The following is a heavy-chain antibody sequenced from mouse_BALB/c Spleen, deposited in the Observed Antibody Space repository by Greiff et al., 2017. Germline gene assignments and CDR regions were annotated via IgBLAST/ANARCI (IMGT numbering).Heavy chain of an antibody. CDR1: GYSITSDYA. J-gene: IGHJ3*01. CDR2: ISYSGST. Sequence: EVKLMESGPGLVKPSQSLSLTCTVTGYSITSDYAWNWIRQFPGNKLEWMGYISYSGSTSYNPSLKSRISITRDTSKNQFFLQLNSVTTEDTATYYCARPGGAWFAYWGQGTLVTVSA. CDR3: ARPGGAWFAY. V-gene: IGHV3-2*02.